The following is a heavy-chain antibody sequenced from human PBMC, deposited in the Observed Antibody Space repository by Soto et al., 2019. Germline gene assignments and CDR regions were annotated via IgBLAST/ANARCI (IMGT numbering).Heavy chain of an antibody. CDR2: IYWDDEK. V-gene: IGHV2-5*02. J-gene: IGHJ3*02. Sequence: QITLKECGAALVKPTQTLTLTCTFSGFSLTTSGVGVGWIRQPPGKALEWLALIYWDDEKRYSPSLKTRLTITKDTSKNQVVLTVTNVAPVDTATYFCAHTDSHFDAFTTWGQGTLLTVSS. CDR1: GFSLTTSGVG. CDR3: AHTDSHFDAFTT.